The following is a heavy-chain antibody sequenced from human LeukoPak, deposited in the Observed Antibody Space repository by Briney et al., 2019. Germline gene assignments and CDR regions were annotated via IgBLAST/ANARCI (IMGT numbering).Heavy chain of an antibody. CDR2: IRSKTEGETK. CDR1: RITFRNAW. J-gene: IGHJ4*02. V-gene: IGHV3-15*01. Sequence: GGSLRLSCAVSRITFRNAWMSWVRQAPGKGLEWVARIRSKTEGETKEYAASVRGRFTISRDDSRSRLYLQMNSLKTEDTAVYYCATGVVTGTSRWGQGTLVTVSS. CDR3: ATGVVTGTSR. D-gene: IGHD1-1*01.